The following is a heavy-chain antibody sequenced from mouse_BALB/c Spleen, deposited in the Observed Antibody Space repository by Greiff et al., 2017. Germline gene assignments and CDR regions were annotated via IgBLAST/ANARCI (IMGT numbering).Heavy chain of an antibody. CDR3: ARRGWGDAYYFDY. CDR1: GYTFTSYV. D-gene: IGHD2-3*01. Sequence: VQLKQSGPELVKPGASVKMSCKASGYTFTSYVMHWVKQKPGQGLEWIGYINPYNDGTKYNEKFKGKATLTSDKSSSTAYMELSSLTSEDSAVYYCARRGWGDAYYFDYWGQGTTLTVSS. V-gene: IGHV1-14*01. J-gene: IGHJ2*01. CDR2: INPYNDGT.